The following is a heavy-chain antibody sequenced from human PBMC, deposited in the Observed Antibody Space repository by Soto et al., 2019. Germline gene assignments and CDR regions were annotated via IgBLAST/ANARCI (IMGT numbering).Heavy chain of an antibody. CDR1: GGSISSSSYY. CDR2: IYYSGST. Sequence: SETLSLTCTVSGGSISSSSYYWGWIRQPPGKGLEWIGSIYYSGSTYYNPSLKSRVTISVDTSKNQFSLKLSSVTAADTAVYYCARSDGYNYHIDYWGQGTLVTVSS. V-gene: IGHV4-39*01. J-gene: IGHJ4*02. CDR3: ARSDGYNYHIDY. D-gene: IGHD3-22*01.